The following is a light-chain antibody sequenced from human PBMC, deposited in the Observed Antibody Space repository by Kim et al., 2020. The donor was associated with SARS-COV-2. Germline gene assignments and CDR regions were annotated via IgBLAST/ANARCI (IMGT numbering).Light chain of an antibody. Sequence: QRVTISGTGDSSTIGPDYDVHWYQQLPGLAPKLLIYGDTHRPSGVPERFSGSKSGTSASLAISGLLPEDEADYYCQSYDTRLSGSVFGGGTQLTVL. CDR1: SSTIGPDYD. CDR2: GDT. V-gene: IGLV1-40*01. J-gene: IGLJ3*02. CDR3: QSYDTRLSGSV.